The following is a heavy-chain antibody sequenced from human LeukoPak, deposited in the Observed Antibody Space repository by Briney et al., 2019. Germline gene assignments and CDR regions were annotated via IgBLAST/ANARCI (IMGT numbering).Heavy chain of an antibody. Sequence: PGGSLRLSCAASGFTFSSYGMHWVRQAPGKGLEWVAFIRYDGSNKYYADSVKGRFTISRGNSKNTLYLQMNSLRAEDTAVYYCAKDITIFGVFYYFDYWGQGTLVTVSS. V-gene: IGHV3-30*02. J-gene: IGHJ4*02. CDR3: AKDITIFGVFYYFDY. D-gene: IGHD3-3*01. CDR1: GFTFSSYG. CDR2: IRYDGSNK.